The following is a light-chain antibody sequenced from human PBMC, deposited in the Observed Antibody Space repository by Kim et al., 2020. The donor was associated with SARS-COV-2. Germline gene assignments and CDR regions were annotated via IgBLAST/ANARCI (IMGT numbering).Light chain of an antibody. Sequence: RQRVTISCSVSSSNIGNNAVNWYQQLPGKAPKLLIYYDDLLPSGVSDRFSGSKSGTSASLAISGLQSEDEADYYCAAWDDRLNGWVFGGGTQLTVL. CDR3: AAWDDRLNGWV. CDR2: YDD. J-gene: IGLJ3*02. V-gene: IGLV1-36*01. CDR1: SSNIGNNA.